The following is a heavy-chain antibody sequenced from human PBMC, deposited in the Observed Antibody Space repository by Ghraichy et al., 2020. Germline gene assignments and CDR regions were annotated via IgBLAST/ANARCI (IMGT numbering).Heavy chain of an antibody. CDR3: ARIRYYDILTGYYDYGMDV. Sequence: ASVNVSCKASGYTFTSYGISWVRQAPGQGLEWMGWISAYNGNTNYAQKLQGRVTMTTDTSTSTAYMELRSLRTDDTAVYYCARIRYYDILTGYYDYGMDVWGQGTTVTVSS. V-gene: IGHV1-18*01. J-gene: IGHJ6*02. CDR1: GYTFTSYG. CDR2: ISAYNGNT. D-gene: IGHD3-9*01.